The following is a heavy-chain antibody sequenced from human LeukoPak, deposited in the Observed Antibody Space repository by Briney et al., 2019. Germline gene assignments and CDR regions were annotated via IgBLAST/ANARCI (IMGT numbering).Heavy chain of an antibody. V-gene: IGHV3-30*02. D-gene: IGHD3-16*02. CDR3: RKYLSGDYVWGTYRAIDY. CDR2: IRYDGSDK. Sequence: GGSLRLSCAAPGATVTGAGMHGGRQAPGKGLEWVAFIRYDGSDKYFADSVKGRFTISRDDSKNIMFLQMNSLRAEDTAVYYCRKYLSGDYVWGTYRAIDYWGQGTLVTVSS. CDR1: GATVTGAG. J-gene: IGHJ4*02.